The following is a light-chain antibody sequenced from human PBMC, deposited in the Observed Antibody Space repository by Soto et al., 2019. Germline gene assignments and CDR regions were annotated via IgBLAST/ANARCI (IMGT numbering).Light chain of an antibody. CDR3: QQYNRYPYT. V-gene: IGKV1-5*03. Sequence: DIQMTHSPSTLSTSVGDRVTITCRARQLISRWLAWYQQKPGKAPNLLIYKSSNLQSGVPSRFSGSGSGTDFTLTIRSLQPDDFATYYCQQYNRYPYTFGQGTKLEIK. CDR1: QLISRW. J-gene: IGKJ2*01. CDR2: KSS.